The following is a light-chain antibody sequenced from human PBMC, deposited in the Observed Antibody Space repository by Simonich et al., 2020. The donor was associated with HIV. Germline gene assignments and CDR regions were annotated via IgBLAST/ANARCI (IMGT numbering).Light chain of an antibody. J-gene: IGLJ3*02. CDR3: LLYYGGTRV. Sequence: QAVVTQEPSLTVSPGGTVTLTCGSSTGAVTSGHYPYWFQQKPGQAPRPLIYSTSNKHSWTPARFSGSLLGGKAALTLSGVQPEDEAEYYCLLYYGGTRVFGGGTKLTVL. V-gene: IGLV7-43*01. CDR2: STS. CDR1: TGAVTSGHY.